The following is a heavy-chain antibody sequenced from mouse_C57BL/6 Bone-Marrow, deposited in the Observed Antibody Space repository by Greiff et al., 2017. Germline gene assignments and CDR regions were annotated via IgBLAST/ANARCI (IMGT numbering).Heavy chain of an antibody. D-gene: IGHD2-3*01. V-gene: IGHV1-54*01. CDR1: GYAFTNSL. J-gene: IGHJ3*01. CDR2: IDPGSGGT. CDR3: SRSVICDGYYAWFGY. Sequence: VKLQQSGAELVRPGTSVKVSCKASGYAFTNSLIEWVKQRPGQGLEWIGVIDPGSGGTNYNEKFKGKATLTADKSSSTANMQLSSLTAEDSAVYFGSRSVICDGYYAWFGYGGQGTPVTVS.